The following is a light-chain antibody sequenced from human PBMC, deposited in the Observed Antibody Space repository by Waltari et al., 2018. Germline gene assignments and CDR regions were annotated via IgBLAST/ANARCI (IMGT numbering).Light chain of an antibody. V-gene: IGLV3-19*01. CDR2: GQN. CDR3: CSRDTSGKQYV. Sequence: SSELTQDPAVSVALGQRVRITCQGDSLRTYYATWYQQKPGQAPVVVMYGQNKRPSGIPARFAGASAGNTAVLTITGAQAEDEADYYCCSRDTSGKQYVFGPGTQVTV. CDR1: SLRTYY. J-gene: IGLJ1*01.